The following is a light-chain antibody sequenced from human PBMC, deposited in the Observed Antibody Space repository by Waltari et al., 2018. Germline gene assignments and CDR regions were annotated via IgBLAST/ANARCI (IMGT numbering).Light chain of an antibody. V-gene: IGLV2-23*01. CDR3: CSYAGSTTLV. CDR2: EGS. Sequence: QSALTQPASVSGSPGQSITISCLCTSSEVGNYNLVPWYQQYPGKAPKLMIYEGSKRPSGVSNRFSGSKSGYTASLTISGLQAEDEADYHCCSYAGSTTLVFGGGTKLTVL. CDR1: SSEVGNYNL. J-gene: IGLJ2*01.